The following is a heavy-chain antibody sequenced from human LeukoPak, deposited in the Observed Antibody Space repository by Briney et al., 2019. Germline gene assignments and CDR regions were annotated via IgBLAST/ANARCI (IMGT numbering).Heavy chain of an antibody. Sequence: GGSLRLSCAASGFIFSNYWMSWVRQAPGKGLEWVANINQDGSEKFYVDSVKGRFTISRDNSKNTLYLQMNSLRAEDTAVYYCAKGSPRFGDYLDYWGQGTLVTVSS. V-gene: IGHV3-7*01. CDR3: AKGSPRFGDYLDY. CDR1: GFIFSNYW. J-gene: IGHJ4*02. CDR2: INQDGSEK. D-gene: IGHD3-3*01.